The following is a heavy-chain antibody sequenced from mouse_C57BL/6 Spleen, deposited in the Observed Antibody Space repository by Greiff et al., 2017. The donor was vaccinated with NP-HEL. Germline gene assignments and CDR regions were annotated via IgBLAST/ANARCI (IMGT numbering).Heavy chain of an antibody. CDR1: GFTFTDYY. V-gene: IGHV7-3*01. Sequence: EVQGVESGGGLVQPGGSLSLSCAASGFTFTDYYMSWVRQPPGKALEWLGFIRNKANGYTTEYSASVKGRFTISRDNSQSILYLQMNALRAEDSATYYCARSPNYGSSYGYFDVWGTGTTVTVSS. D-gene: IGHD1-1*01. CDR3: ARSPNYGSSYGYFDV. J-gene: IGHJ1*03. CDR2: IRNKANGYTT.